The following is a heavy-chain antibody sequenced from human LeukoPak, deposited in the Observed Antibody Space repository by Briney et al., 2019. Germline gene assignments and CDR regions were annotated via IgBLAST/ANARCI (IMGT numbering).Heavy chain of an antibody. J-gene: IGHJ4*02. Sequence: SETLSLTCTVSGGSISSYYWSWIRQPPGKGLEWIGYIYYSGSTNYNPSLKSRVTISVDTSKNQFSLKLNSVTAADTAVYYCAREPYPYGGNSFDYWGQGTLVTVSS. D-gene: IGHD4-23*01. CDR3: AREPYPYGGNSFDY. CDR2: IYYSGST. CDR1: GGSISSYY. V-gene: IGHV4-59*01.